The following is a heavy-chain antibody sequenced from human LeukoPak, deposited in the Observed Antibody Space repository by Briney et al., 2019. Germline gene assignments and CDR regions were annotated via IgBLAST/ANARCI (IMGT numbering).Heavy chain of an antibody. Sequence: PSETLSLTCTVSGYSISSGYYWGWIRQPPGKGLEWIGSIYHSGSTNYNPSLKSPVTISVDTSKDQFSLKLSSVAAADTAVYYCARGRGGHFDYWGQGTLVTVSS. CDR3: ARGRGGHFDY. V-gene: IGHV4-38-2*02. J-gene: IGHJ4*02. D-gene: IGHD3-10*01. CDR1: GYSISSGYY. CDR2: IYHSGST.